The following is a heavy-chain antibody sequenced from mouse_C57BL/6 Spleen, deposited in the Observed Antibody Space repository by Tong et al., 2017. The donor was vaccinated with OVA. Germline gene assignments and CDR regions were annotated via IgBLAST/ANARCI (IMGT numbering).Heavy chain of an antibody. Sequence: EVQLQESGPGMVKPSQSLSLTCTVTGYSITSGYDWHWIRHFPGNKLEWMGYISYSGSTNYNPSLKSRISITHDTSKNHFFLKLNSVTTEDTATYYCAREEYYGSSWFAYWGQGTLVTVSA. CDR1: GYSITSGYD. D-gene: IGHD1-1*01. J-gene: IGHJ3*01. CDR2: ISYSGST. V-gene: IGHV3-1*01. CDR3: AREEYYGSSWFAY.